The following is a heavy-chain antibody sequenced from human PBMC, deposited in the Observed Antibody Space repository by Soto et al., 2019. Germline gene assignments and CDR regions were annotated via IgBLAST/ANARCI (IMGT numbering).Heavy chain of an antibody. Sequence: SETLSLTCAVYGGSFSGYYWSWIRQPPGKRLEWIGEINHSGSTNYNPSLKSRVTISVDTSKNQFSLKLSSVTAADTAVYYCARRHYYDSRGSGAFDIWGQGTMVTVSS. J-gene: IGHJ3*02. CDR2: INHSGST. D-gene: IGHD3-22*01. CDR3: ARRHYYDSRGSGAFDI. V-gene: IGHV4-34*01. CDR1: GGSFSGYY.